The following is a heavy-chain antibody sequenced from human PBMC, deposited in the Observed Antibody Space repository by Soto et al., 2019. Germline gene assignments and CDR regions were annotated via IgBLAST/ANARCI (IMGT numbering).Heavy chain of an antibody. CDR1: GGSISSGGYS. D-gene: IGHD2-15*01. CDR2: IYHSGST. Sequence: PXETLSLTCAVSGGSISSGGYSWSWIRQPPGKGLEWIGYIYHSGSTYYNPSLKSRVTISVDRSKNQFSLKLSSVTAADTAVYYCAREGISYYYGMDVWGQGTTVTVSS. V-gene: IGHV4-30-2*01. J-gene: IGHJ6*02. CDR3: AREGISYYYGMDV.